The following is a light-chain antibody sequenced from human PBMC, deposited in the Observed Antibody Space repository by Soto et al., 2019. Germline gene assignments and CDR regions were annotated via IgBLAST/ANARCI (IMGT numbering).Light chain of an antibody. CDR1: ESVSRY. J-gene: IGKJ4*01. Sequence: EIVLTQSPATLSLSPGNRATFSCRASESVSRYLAWYQQKPGQAPRLLIYDASNRATGIPARFSGSGSGTDFTLTITSLEPEDFAVYYCQQRSNWPSTFGGGTKVEIK. V-gene: IGKV3-11*01. CDR3: QQRSNWPST. CDR2: DAS.